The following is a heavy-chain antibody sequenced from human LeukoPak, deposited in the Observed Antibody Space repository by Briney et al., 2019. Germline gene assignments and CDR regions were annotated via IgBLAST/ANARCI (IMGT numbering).Heavy chain of an antibody. CDR2: IGTAGDT. CDR1: GFTFSSYD. Sequence: GGSLRLSCAASGFTFSSYDMHWVRQATGKGLEWVSVIGTAGDTYYPGSVKGRFTISRENAKNSLYLQMNFLRAEDTAVYYCARDSPERGYSYGPLDNYFDYWGQGTLVTVSS. J-gene: IGHJ4*02. D-gene: IGHD5-18*01. CDR3: ARDSPERGYSYGPLDNYFDY. V-gene: IGHV3-13*01.